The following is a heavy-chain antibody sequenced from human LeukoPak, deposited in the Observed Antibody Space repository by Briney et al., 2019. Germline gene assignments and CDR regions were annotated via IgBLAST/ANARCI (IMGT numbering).Heavy chain of an antibody. CDR3: ARADITYYYDSSGYFYDY. CDR1: GGSISSYY. V-gene: IGHV4-4*07. D-gene: IGHD3-22*01. Sequence: SETLSLTCTVSGGSISSYYWSWIRQPAGKGLEWIGRIYTSGSTNYNPSLKSRVTMSVDTSKNQFSLKLSSVTAADTAVYYCARADITYYYDSSGYFYDYWGQGTLVTVSS. CDR2: IYTSGST. J-gene: IGHJ4*02.